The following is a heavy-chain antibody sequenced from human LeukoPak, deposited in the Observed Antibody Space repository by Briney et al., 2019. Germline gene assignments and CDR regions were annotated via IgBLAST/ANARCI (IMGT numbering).Heavy chain of an antibody. CDR1: GFTFSSYS. CDR3: AREARPDDAFDI. J-gene: IGHJ3*02. CDR2: ISSSSSYI. D-gene: IGHD1-14*01. V-gene: IGHV3-21*01. Sequence: PGVSLRLSCAASGFTFSSYSMNWVHQAPGKRLEWVSSISSSSSYIYYADSVKGRFTISRDNAKNSLYLQKNRLRAEDTAVYYCAREARPDDAFDIWGQGTMVTVSS.